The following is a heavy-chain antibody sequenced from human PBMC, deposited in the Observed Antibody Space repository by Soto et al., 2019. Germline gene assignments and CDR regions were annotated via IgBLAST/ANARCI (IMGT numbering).Heavy chain of an antibody. J-gene: IGHJ6*02. CDR3: ARSYGSGSYFPDYYGMDV. CDR2: IYYSWST. V-gene: IGHV4-61*01. D-gene: IGHD3-10*01. Sequence: PSETLSLTCTVSGSSVSSDSYYWSWIRQPPGKGLEWIGYIYYSWSTNYNPSLKSRVSISVDTSENQCSLKLSSVTAADTAVYYCARSYGSGSYFPDYYGMDVWGQGTTVTVSS. CDR1: GSSVSSDSYY.